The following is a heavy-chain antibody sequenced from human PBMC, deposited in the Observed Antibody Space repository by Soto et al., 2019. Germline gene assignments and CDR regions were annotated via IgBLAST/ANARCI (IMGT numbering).Heavy chain of an antibody. CDR1: GGSIISGGYS. CDR2: IYHSGST. J-gene: IGHJ4*02. D-gene: IGHD3-3*01. V-gene: IGHV4-30-2*01. Sequence: SETLSLTCAVSGGSIISGGYSWILIRQPPGKGLEWIGYIYHSGSTYYNPSLKSRVTISVDRSKNQFSLKLSSVTAADTAVYYCARGRDRYEFAYWGQGTLVTVSS. CDR3: ARGRDRYEFAY.